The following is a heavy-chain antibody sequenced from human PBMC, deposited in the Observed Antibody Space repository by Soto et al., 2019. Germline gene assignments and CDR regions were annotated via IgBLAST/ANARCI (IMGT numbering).Heavy chain of an antibody. Sequence: PSETQSITNTVSGGSISSSSSYWSWIRQPPGKGLEWIGSIYYSGSTYYNPSLKSRVTISVDTSKNRFSLYLQMNSLRPDDTAMYYCARDGVCSTEYTWNYGNYFDYWGQGTLVTVSS. CDR1: GGSISSSSSY. J-gene: IGHJ4*02. CDR2: IYYSGST. V-gene: IGHV4-39*02. CDR3: ARDGVCSTEYTWNYGNYFDY. D-gene: IGHD1-7*01.